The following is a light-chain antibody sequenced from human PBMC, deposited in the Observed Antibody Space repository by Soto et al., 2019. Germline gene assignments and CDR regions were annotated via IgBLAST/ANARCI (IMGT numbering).Light chain of an antibody. V-gene: IGKV3-20*01. CDR3: HQYGSSPAT. CDR1: QSVSSSF. J-gene: IGKJ1*01. Sequence: EIVLTQSPGTLSLSPGERATLSCRASQSVSSSFLAWYQQKPGQAPRLLIYGASSRATGIPDRFSGSGSGTDFTLTISRLEPEDSAVYYCHQYGSSPATFGQGTKVDIK. CDR2: GAS.